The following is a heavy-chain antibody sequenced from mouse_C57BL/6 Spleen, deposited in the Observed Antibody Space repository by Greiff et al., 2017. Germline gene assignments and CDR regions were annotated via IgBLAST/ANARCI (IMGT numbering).Heavy chain of an antibody. CDR3: ARRGYDGSYFDY. D-gene: IGHD2-2*01. Sequence: QVQLQQPGAELVRPGSSVKLSCKASGYTFTSYWMHWVKQRPIQGLEWIGNIDPSDSETHYNQKFKDKATLTVDKSSSTAYMQLDSLTSEDAAVDYCARRGYDGSYFDYWGQGTTRTVAS. J-gene: IGHJ2*01. V-gene: IGHV1-52*01. CDR2: IDPSDSET. CDR1: GYTFTSYW.